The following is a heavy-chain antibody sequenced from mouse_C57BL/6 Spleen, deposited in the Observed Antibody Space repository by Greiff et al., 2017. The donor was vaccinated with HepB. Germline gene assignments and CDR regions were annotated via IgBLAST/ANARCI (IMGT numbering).Heavy chain of an antibody. J-gene: IGHJ2*01. Sequence: QVQLQQPGAELVKPGASVKMSCKASGYTFTSYWITWVKQRPGQGLEWIGDIYPGSGSTNYNEKFKSKATLTVDKSSSTAYMQLSSLTSEDSAVYYCAREGTGTGYWGQGTTLTVSS. V-gene: IGHV1-55*01. CDR2: IYPGSGST. CDR1: GYTFTSYW. CDR3: AREGTGTGY. D-gene: IGHD4-1*01.